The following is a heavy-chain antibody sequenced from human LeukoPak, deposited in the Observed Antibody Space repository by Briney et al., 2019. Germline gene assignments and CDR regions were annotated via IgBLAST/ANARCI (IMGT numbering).Heavy chain of an antibody. CDR2: IYTSGST. V-gene: IGHV4-4*07. Sequence: SETLSLTCTVSGGSISSYYWSWIRQPAGKGLEWIGRIYTSGSTNYNPSLKSRVTISVDTSNNQFSLKLNSVTAADTAVYYCARDLGSGCYYAFDIWGQGTMVTVSS. CDR3: ARDLGSGCYYAFDI. J-gene: IGHJ3*02. D-gene: IGHD2-21*02. CDR1: GGSISSYY.